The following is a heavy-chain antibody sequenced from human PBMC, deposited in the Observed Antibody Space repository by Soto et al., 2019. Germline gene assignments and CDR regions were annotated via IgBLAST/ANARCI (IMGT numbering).Heavy chain of an antibody. D-gene: IGHD7-27*01. CDR1: GFPFSSYV. V-gene: IGHV3-23*01. CDR3: VKDAWGYYVNGMDV. CDR2: ISGSGGST. Sequence: EVQLLESGGGLVQPGGSLRLSCAASGFPFSSYVMSWVRQAPGKGLEWVSAISGSGGSTYYADSVKGRFTISRDNSKNTLFLQMNSLRAEDTALYYCVKDAWGYYVNGMDVWGQGNTVTVSS. J-gene: IGHJ6*02.